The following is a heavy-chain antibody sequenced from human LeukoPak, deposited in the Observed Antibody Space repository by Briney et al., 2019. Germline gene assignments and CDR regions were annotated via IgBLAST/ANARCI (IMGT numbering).Heavy chain of an antibody. J-gene: IGHJ6*02. Sequence: GGSLRLSCAASGFTFSSYAMHWVRQAPGKGLGWVAVISYDGSNKYYADSVKGRFTISRDNSKNTLYLQMNSLRAEDTAVYYCARGGSYYYDSSGYPRYYYYGMDVWGQGTTVTVSS. V-gene: IGHV3-30-3*01. D-gene: IGHD3-22*01. CDR1: GFTFSSYA. CDR2: ISYDGSNK. CDR3: ARGGSYYYDSSGYPRYYYYGMDV.